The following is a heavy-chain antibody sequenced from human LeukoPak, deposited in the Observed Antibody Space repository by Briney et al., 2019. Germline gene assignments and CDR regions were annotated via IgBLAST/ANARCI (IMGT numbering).Heavy chain of an antibody. D-gene: IGHD2-2*01. Sequence: PGGSLRLSCAASGFTFSSYAMHWVRQAPGKGLEWVAVISYDGSNKYYADSVKGRFTISRDNSKNTLYLQMNSLRAEDTAVYYCARDSALEYCSSTSCYLSYYYYGMDVWGQGTTVTVSS. J-gene: IGHJ6*02. CDR1: GFTFSSYA. CDR2: ISYDGSNK. V-gene: IGHV3-30*04. CDR3: ARDSALEYCSSTSCYLSYYYYGMDV.